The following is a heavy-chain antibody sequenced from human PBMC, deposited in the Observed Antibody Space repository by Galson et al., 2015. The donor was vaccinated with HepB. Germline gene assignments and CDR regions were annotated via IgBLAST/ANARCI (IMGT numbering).Heavy chain of an antibody. CDR3: AKDIGSGYYYGYFDY. J-gene: IGHJ4*02. Sequence: SLRLSCAACGFTFSSYDMHWVRQGTGKGLEWVSGISWNSGSIGYADSVKGRFTISRDNAKNSLYLQMNSLRAEDTALYYCAKDIGSGYYYGYFDYWGQGTLVTVSS. CDR2: ISWNSGSI. D-gene: IGHD3-22*01. CDR1: GFTFSSYD. V-gene: IGHV3-9*01.